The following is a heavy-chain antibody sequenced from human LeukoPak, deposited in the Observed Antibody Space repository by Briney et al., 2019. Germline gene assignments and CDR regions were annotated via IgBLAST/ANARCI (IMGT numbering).Heavy chain of an antibody. CDR3: ASSSFSSGWYAVDFDY. D-gene: IGHD6-19*01. V-gene: IGHV1-69*13. J-gene: IGHJ4*02. CDR1: GGTFSSYA. CDR2: IIPIFGTA. Sequence: ASVKVSCKASGGTFSSYAISWVRQAPGQGLEWMGGIIPIFGTANYAQKFQGRVTITADESTSTAYMELSSLRSEDTAVYYCASSSFSSGWYAVDFDYWGQGTLVTVSS.